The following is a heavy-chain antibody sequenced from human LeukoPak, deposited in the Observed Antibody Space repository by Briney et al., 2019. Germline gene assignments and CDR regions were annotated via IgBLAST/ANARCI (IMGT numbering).Heavy chain of an antibody. J-gene: IGHJ5*02. V-gene: IGHV3-48*03. CDR1: GFTFSSYE. Sequence: GGSLRLSCAPSGFTFSSYEMNWVRQAPGKGLQWVSYISSSGSTIYYADSVKGRFTISRDNSKNTLYLQMNSLRAEDTAVYYCAKDRLTMIVAHGWLDPWGQGTLVTFSS. CDR3: AKDRLTMIVAHGWLDP. D-gene: IGHD3-22*01. CDR2: ISSSGSTI.